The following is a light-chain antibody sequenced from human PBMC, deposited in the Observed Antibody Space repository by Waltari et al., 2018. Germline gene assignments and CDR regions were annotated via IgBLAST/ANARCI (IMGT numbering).Light chain of an antibody. CDR2: ENT. J-gene: IGLJ7*01. V-gene: IGLV1-51*02. CDR3: GTWDSSLSGAV. CDR1: SSNIGNNY. Sequence: QSVLTQPPSVSAAPGQRVTISCSGGSSNIGNNYVSWYRQFPGTAPKLLTYENTARPSGIPGRFSGARSGTSATLDITGLQAGDEADYYCGTWDSSLSGAVLGGGTHLTVL.